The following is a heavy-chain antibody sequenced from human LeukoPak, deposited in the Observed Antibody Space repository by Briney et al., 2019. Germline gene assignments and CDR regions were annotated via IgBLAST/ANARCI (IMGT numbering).Heavy chain of an antibody. V-gene: IGHV4-39*02. D-gene: IGHD1-26*01. CDR2: IYNSAST. CDR1: GDSISSTTYF. J-gene: IGHJ4*02. CDR3: ARGSGNYWQVSFDY. Sequence: SETLSLTCTVSGDSISSTTYFWDWIRQPPGKGLEWIGNIYNSASTHYNPSLKSRVTISVDTSKNHLSLRLSSVTAADTAVYYCARGSGNYWQVSFDYWGQGTLVTVSS.